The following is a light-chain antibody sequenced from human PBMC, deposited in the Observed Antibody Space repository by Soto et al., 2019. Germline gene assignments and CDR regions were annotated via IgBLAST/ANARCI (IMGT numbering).Light chain of an antibody. Sequence: IQMTQSPSTLSASVGDRVTITCRASQKINTWVAWYQQRPGKAPKLLIYGASSLGPGVPSRFGGSGSGTDFTLTISSLQPDDFATYYCQQYEIYPLTFGGGTQVE. J-gene: IGKJ4*01. CDR1: QKINTW. CDR2: GAS. CDR3: QQYEIYPLT. V-gene: IGKV1-5*03.